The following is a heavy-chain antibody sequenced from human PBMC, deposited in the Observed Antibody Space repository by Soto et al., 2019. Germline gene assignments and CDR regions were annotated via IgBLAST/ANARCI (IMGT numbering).Heavy chain of an antibody. D-gene: IGHD2-15*01. CDR2: ISAYNGNT. V-gene: IGHV1-18*01. CDR3: ARSSGGLKEYYYYGMDV. CDR1: GYTFTSYG. J-gene: IGHJ6*02. Sequence: ASVKVSCKASGYTFTSYGISWVRQAPGQGPEWMGWISAYNGNTNYAQKLQGRVTMTTDTSTSTAYMELRSLRSDDTAVYYCARSSGGLKEYYYYGMDVWGQGTTVTVSS.